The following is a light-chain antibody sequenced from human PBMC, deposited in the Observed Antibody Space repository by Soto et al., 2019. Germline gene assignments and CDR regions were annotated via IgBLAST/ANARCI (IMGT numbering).Light chain of an antibody. CDR1: QSVSSSY. CDR3: QQYFTSRT. CDR2: GAS. J-gene: IGKJ1*01. V-gene: IGKV3-20*01. Sequence: EIVLTQSPGTLSLSPGERATLSCRASQSVSSSYLAWYQQKPGQAPRLLMYGASNRATGIPDRFSGSASGTDFTLTISRLEPEDFAVYYCQQYFTSRTFGQGTKV.